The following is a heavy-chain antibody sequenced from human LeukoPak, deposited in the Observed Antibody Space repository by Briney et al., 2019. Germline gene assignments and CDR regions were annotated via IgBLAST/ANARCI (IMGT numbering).Heavy chain of an antibody. CDR1: RFTFSSYA. D-gene: IGHD6-13*01. J-gene: IGHJ4*02. V-gene: IGHV3-23*01. CDR2: ISGSGGST. Sequence: PGGSLRLSCAASRFTFSSYAMSWVRQAPEKGLEWVSAISGSGGSTYYADSVKGRFTISRDNSKNTLYLQMNSLRAEDTAVYYCAKVGHGYSSIPLLDYWGQGTLVTVSS. CDR3: AKVGHGYSSIPLLDY.